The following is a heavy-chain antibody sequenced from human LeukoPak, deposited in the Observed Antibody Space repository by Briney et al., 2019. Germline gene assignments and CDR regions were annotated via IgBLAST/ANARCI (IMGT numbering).Heavy chain of an antibody. J-gene: IGHJ6*03. CDR1: GFTFSTYA. V-gene: IGHV3-30*04. Sequence: PGRSLRLSCAASGFTFSTYAIHWVRQAPGEGLEWVAVISFDGVNTFYADSVKGRFTISRDNSNNTVYLQMNNLRPEDTAVFYCARATWDPNYYYYMDVWGKGTTVTISS. CDR2: ISFDGVNT. D-gene: IGHD1-26*01. CDR3: ARATWDPNYYYYMDV.